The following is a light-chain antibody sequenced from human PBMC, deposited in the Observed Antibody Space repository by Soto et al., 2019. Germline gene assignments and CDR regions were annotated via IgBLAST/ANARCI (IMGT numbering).Light chain of an antibody. CDR3: QQYNNWPWT. CDR1: QSININ. V-gene: IGKV3-15*01. Sequence: ETVMTRSPATLSVSPGERATLSCRASQSININLAWYQQKPGQAPRLLIYGESARATGIPARFSGTGSGTEFTLTISSLQSEDFAVYYCQQYNNWPWTFGQGTKVEIK. CDR2: GES. J-gene: IGKJ1*01.